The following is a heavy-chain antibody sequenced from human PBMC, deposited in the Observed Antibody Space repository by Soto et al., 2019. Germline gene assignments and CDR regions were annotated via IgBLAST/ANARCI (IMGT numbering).Heavy chain of an antibody. D-gene: IGHD3-9*01. Sequence: SETLSLTCAVYGGSFSGYYWSWIRQPPGKGLEWIGEINHSGSTNYNPSLKSRVTISVDTSKNQFSLKLSSVTAADTAVYYCARGLPYDILTGYIDYWGRGTLVTVSS. V-gene: IGHV4-34*01. CDR1: GGSFSGYY. J-gene: IGHJ4*02. CDR2: INHSGST. CDR3: ARGLPYDILTGYIDY.